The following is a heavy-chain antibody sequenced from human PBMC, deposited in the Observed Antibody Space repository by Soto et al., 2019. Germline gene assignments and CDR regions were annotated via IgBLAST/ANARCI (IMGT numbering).Heavy chain of an antibody. D-gene: IGHD3-16*01. CDR2: MNAKSGDT. Sequence: QAHLEQSGAELKRPGASVKVSCKASGYTFSDFDINWLRQASGQGPEWMGWMNAKSGDTFFAQRFQGKFNLTWDTSLSTAYMEVGSLTSDDTAIYYCARGNPFNYAGFDVWGQGTTVAVSS. J-gene: IGHJ6*02. V-gene: IGHV1-8*01. CDR3: ARGNPFNYAGFDV. CDR1: GYTFSDFD.